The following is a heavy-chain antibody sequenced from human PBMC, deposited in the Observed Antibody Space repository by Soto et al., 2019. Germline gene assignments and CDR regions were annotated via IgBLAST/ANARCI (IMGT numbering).Heavy chain of an antibody. D-gene: IGHD5-12*01. V-gene: IGHV4-61*01. CDR2: FYSTWST. Sequence: SETLSLTCSVSGGSVSSGTYFWTWIRQPPGKGLEWIGYFYSTWSTSYSPSLKSRVTISLGMSKNQFSLRLRSVTAADTAVYYCARGNGYNPYYFDYWGQGSLVTVSS. CDR1: GGSVSSGTYF. J-gene: IGHJ4*02. CDR3: ARGNGYNPYYFDY.